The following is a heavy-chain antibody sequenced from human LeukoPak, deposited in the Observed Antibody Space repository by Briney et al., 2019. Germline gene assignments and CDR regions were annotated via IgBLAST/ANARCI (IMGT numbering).Heavy chain of an antibody. J-gene: IGHJ4*02. D-gene: IGHD1-7*01. V-gene: IGHV4-30-4*08. CDR3: AGGDLELPTRGPIDY. Sequence: PSETLSLTCTVSGGSISSGDYYWSWIRQPPGKGLEWIGYIYYSGSTYYNPSLKSRVTISVDTSKNQFSLKLSSVTAADTVVYYCAGGDLELPTRGPIDYWGQGTLVTVSS. CDR2: IYYSGST. CDR1: GGSISSGDYY.